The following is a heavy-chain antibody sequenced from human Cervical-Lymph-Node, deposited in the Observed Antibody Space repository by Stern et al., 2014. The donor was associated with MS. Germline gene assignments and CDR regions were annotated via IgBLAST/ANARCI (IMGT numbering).Heavy chain of an antibody. CDR3: ARDSTIFGVDHYYYGMDV. J-gene: IGHJ6*02. Sequence: QMQLVQSGAEVKKPGSSVKVSCKASGGTFSSYAISWVRQAPGQGLEWMGGIIPIFGTANYEQKFQGRGTITADESTSTAYMELSSLRSEDTAVYYCARDSTIFGVDHYYYGMDVWGQGTTVTVSS. V-gene: IGHV1-69*01. D-gene: IGHD3-3*01. CDR2: IIPIFGTA. CDR1: GGTFSSYA.